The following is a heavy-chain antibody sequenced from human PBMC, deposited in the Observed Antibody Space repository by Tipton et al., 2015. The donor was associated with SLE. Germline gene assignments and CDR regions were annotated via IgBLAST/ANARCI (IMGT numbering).Heavy chain of an antibody. J-gene: IGHJ4*02. CDR1: GFTFSSYS. CDR2: ISSSSSYI. Sequence: SLRLSCAASGFTFSSYSMNWVHQAPGKGLEWVSSISSSSSYINYADSVKGRFTISRDTAKNSLYLQMNSLRAEDTAVYYCAKGRGVRGVTLPFDYWGQGTLVTVSS. V-gene: IGHV3-21*04. D-gene: IGHD3-10*01. CDR3: AKGRGVRGVTLPFDY.